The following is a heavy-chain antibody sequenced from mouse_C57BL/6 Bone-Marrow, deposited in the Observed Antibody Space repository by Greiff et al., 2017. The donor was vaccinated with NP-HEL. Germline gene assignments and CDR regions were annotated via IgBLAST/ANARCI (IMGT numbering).Heavy chain of an antibody. CDR2: IWSGGST. J-gene: IGHJ1*03. CDR1: GFSLTSYG. Sequence: QVQLQQSGPGLVQPSQSLSITCTVSGFSLTSYGVHWVRQSPGKGLEWLGVIWSGGSTDYNAAFISRLSNSKDTSKSQVYCKMNSLQADDTDIYDCARIHSTTVHHGYFEGWGTGTTVTVSS. CDR3: ARIHSTTVHHGYFEG. V-gene: IGHV2-2*01. D-gene: IGHD1-1*01.